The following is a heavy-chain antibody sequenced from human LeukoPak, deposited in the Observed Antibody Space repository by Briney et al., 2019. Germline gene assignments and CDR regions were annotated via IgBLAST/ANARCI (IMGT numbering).Heavy chain of an antibody. D-gene: IGHD5-18*01. J-gene: IGHJ4*02. CDR2: IYWNDDK. V-gene: IGHV2-5*01. Sequence: SGPTLVKPTQTLTLTCTFSGFSLSTSGVGVGWIRQPPGKALEWLTLIYWNDDKRYSPSLKSRLTITKDTSKNQVVLTMTNMDPVDTATYYCARSGYSYGQNFYWGQGTLVTVSS. CDR1: GFSLSTSGVG. CDR3: ARSGYSYGQNFY.